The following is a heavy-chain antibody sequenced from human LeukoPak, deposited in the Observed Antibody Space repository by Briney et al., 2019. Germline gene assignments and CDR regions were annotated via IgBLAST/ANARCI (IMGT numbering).Heavy chain of an antibody. D-gene: IGHD3-22*01. J-gene: IGHJ4*02. V-gene: IGHV1-69*05. CDR3: ARAYYYDSNGYYSAYYFDY. CDR2: IIPIFGTA. CDR1: GGTFSSYA. Sequence: SVTVSCKASGGTFSSYAISWVRQAPGQGLEWMGGIIPIFGTANYAQKFQGRVTITTDESTSTAYMELSSLRSEDTAVYYCARAYYYDSNGYYSAYYFDYWGQGTLVTVSS.